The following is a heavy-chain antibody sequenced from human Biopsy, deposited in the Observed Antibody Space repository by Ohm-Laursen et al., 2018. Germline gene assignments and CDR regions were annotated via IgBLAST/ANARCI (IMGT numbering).Heavy chain of an antibody. D-gene: IGHD5-12*01. CDR3: AAVDYSAYTTVDH. CDR1: GASISSYY. V-gene: IGHV4-4*07. CDR2: IYTSGST. Sequence: SDTLSLTCTVSGASISSYYWTWIRQPAGKGLEWIGRIYTSGSTNYNPSLKSRGTVSVDTSKNQFSLKLTSLTAADTAVYFCAAVDYSAYTTVDHWGQGTLITVSS. J-gene: IGHJ4*02.